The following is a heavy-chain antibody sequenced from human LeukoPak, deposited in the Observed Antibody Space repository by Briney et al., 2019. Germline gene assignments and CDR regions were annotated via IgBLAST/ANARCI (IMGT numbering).Heavy chain of an antibody. CDR3: ARDFHDYGGNSGFDY. CDR1: GYTFSDYY. J-gene: IGHJ4*02. Sequence: ASVKVSCKSSGYTFSDYYIHWVRQAPGQGLEWMGWINPSSGDTNYAQKFQGRVTMTRDTSISTAYMELRWPRSDDTAVYYCARDFHDYGGNSGFDYWGQGTLVTVSS. CDR2: INPSSGDT. V-gene: IGHV1-2*02. D-gene: IGHD4-23*01.